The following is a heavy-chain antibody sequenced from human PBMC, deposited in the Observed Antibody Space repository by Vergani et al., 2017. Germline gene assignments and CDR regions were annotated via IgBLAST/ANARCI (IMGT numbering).Heavy chain of an antibody. V-gene: IGHV4-39*07. CDR3: ARKLYGGNPFDY. CDR2: IYYSGST. CDR1: GGSISSSSYY. Sequence: QLQLPESGPGLVKPSETLSLTCTVSGGSISSSSYYWGWIRQPPGKGLEWIGSIYYSGSTYYNPSLKSRVTISVDTSKNQFSLKLSSVTAADTAVYYCARKLYGGNPFDYWGQGTLVTVSS. D-gene: IGHD4-23*01. J-gene: IGHJ4*02.